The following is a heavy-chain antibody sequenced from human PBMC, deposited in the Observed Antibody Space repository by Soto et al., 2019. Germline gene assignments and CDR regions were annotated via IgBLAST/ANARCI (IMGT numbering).Heavy chain of an antibody. CDR1: GYTLTSYG. Sequence: GASVKVSCKASGYTLTSYGISWVRQAPGQGLEWMGWISAYNGNTNYAQKIQGRVTMTTDTSTSTANKKKRSLRTDDTAVYYCTRGSVYCSSTSCYEETYNWFDPWGQGTLVTVSS. D-gene: IGHD2-2*01. J-gene: IGHJ5*02. CDR2: ISAYNGNT. CDR3: TRGSVYCSSTSCYEETYNWFDP. V-gene: IGHV1-18*01.